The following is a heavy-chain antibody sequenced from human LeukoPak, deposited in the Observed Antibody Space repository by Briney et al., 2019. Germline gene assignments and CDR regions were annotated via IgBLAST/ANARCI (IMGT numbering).Heavy chain of an antibody. J-gene: IGHJ6*02. CDR3: SKAVSSFYYYYGMDV. V-gene: IGHV3-23*01. Sequence: GGSLRLSCAASGFTVSNKYMSWVRQAPGKGLEWVSAISGSGGSTYYADSVKGRFTISRDNSKNTLYLQMNSLTVEDTAVYYCSKAVSSFYYYYGMDVWGQGTTVTVSS. CDR2: ISGSGGST. CDR1: GFTVSNKY. D-gene: IGHD6-6*01.